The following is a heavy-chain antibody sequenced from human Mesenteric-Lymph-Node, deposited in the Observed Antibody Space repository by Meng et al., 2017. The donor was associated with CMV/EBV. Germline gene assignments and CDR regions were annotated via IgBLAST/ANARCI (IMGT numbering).Heavy chain of an antibody. D-gene: IGHD2-2*01. CDR1: GYTFTSYY. CDR2: INPSGGST. CDR3: ARDDGIVVVPAAITYYYYGMDV. Sequence: ASVKVSCKASGYTFTSYYMHWVRQAPGQGLEWMGIINPSGGSTSYAQKFQGRVTMTRDTSTSTVYMELSSLRSEDTAVYYCARDDGIVVVPAAITYYYYGMDVWGQGTTVTVSS. V-gene: IGHV1-46*01. J-gene: IGHJ6*02.